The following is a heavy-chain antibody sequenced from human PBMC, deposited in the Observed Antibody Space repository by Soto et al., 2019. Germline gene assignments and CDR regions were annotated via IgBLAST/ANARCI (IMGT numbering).Heavy chain of an antibody. J-gene: IGHJ6*02. CDR1: GGSISSYY. D-gene: IGHD6-13*01. CDR2: IYTSGST. Sequence: WETLSLTCTVSGGSISSYYWSWIRQPAGKGLEWIGRIYTSGSTNYNPSLKSRVTMSVDTSKNQFSLKLSSVTAADTAVYYCARDYSSSWNYYYYYGMDVWGQGTTVTVSS. CDR3: ARDYSSSWNYYYYYGMDV. V-gene: IGHV4-4*07.